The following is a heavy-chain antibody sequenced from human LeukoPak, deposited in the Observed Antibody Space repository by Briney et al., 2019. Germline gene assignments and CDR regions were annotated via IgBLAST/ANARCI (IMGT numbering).Heavy chain of an antibody. V-gene: IGHV3-23*01. Sequence: GGSLRLSCAASGFTFSSYAMSWVRQAPGKGLEWVSAISGSGGSTYYADSVKGRFTISRDNSKNTLYLQMNSLRAEDTAVYYXXXXXXXXFLEWFLTYFDYWGQGTLVTVSS. CDR2: ISGSGGST. J-gene: IGHJ4*02. D-gene: IGHD3-3*01. CDR1: GFTFSSYA. CDR3: XXXXXXXFLEWFLTYFDY.